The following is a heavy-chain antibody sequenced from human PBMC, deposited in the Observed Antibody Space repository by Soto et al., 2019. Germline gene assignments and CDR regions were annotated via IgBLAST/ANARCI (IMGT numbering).Heavy chain of an antibody. D-gene: IGHD3-10*01. CDR2: IYYSGST. V-gene: IGHV4-59*01. J-gene: IGHJ6*02. Sequence: SETLSLTCTVSGVSISSYYWILVRQPPGKGLEWIGYIYYSGSTNYNPSLKSRVTISVDTSKNQFSLKLSSVTAADTAVYYCARDRGDYYGSGSYYNVFDGMDVWGQGTTVTVSS. CDR1: GVSISSYY. CDR3: ARDRGDYYGSGSYYNVFDGMDV.